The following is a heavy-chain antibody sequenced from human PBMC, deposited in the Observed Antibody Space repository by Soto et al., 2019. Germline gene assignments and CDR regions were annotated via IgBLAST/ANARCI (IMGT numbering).Heavy chain of an antibody. Sequence: EVRLVESGGGLVKPGESLRLSCAASGFTLSSYTMHWVRQAPGKGLEWVPSISESRTSIYYADSVKGRFTISRDSAENSLFLQMTSLTAADTAVYYCARPSTQTRFWNWFDPWGQGTLVTVSS. CDR2: ISESRTSI. J-gene: IGHJ5*02. CDR3: ARPSTQTRFWNWFDP. V-gene: IGHV3-21*02. CDR1: GFTLSSYT.